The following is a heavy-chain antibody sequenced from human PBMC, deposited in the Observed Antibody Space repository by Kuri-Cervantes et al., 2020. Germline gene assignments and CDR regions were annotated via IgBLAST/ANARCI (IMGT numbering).Heavy chain of an antibody. V-gene: IGHV3-48*02. CDR3: ARDWVRYSSSHYGMDV. D-gene: IGHD6-13*01. CDR2: ISSSSSTI. Sequence: GESLKISCAASGFTFSSYSMNWVRQAPGKGLEWVSYISSSSSTIYYADSAKGRFTISRDNAKNSLYLRMNSLRDEDTAVYYCARDWVRYSSSHYGMDVWGQGTTVTVSS. CDR1: GFTFSSYS. J-gene: IGHJ6*02.